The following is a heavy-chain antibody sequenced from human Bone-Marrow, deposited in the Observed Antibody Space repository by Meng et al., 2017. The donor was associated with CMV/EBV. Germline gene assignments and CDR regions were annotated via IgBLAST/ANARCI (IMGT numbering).Heavy chain of an antibody. J-gene: IGHJ6*02. V-gene: IGHV1-8*02. CDR2: MNPNSGNT. D-gene: IGHD6-13*01. CDR1: GYTFTSYG. Sequence: ASVKVSCKASGYTFTSYGISWVRQATGQGLEWMGWMNPNSGNTGYAQKFQGRVTMTRNTSISTAYMELSSLRSDDTAVYYCARELGAAAGRYDFYGMDVWGQGTLVTVSS. CDR3: ARELGAAAGRYDFYGMDV.